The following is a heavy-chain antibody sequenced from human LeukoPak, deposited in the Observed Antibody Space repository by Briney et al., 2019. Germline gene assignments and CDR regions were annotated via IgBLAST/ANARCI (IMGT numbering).Heavy chain of an antibody. CDR2: INHSGST. D-gene: IGHD1-1*01. J-gene: IGHJ4*02. CDR1: GGSFSDYY. V-gene: IGHV4-34*01. Sequence: SETLSLTCAVYGGSFSDYYWSWIRQPPGKGLEWIGEINHSGSTNYNPSLKSRVTISVDTSKNQFSLKLSSVTAADTAVYYCARQPNWNDVYGEFDYWGQGTLVTVSS. CDR3: ARQPNWNDVYGEFDY.